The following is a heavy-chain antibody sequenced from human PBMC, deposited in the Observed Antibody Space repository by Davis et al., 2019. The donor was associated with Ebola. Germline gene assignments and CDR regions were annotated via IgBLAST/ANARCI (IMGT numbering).Heavy chain of an antibody. CDR1: GGSFTDYY. Sequence: SETLSLTCAVSGGSFTDYYWTWLRQSPEKGLEWIGEVHHSASSTYNPSLESRVTMSVDVSKSQFSLKLKSVTAADTAVYYCARASMSAYSSGLDYWGQGTLVTVSS. D-gene: IGHD3-22*01. CDR2: VHHSASS. CDR3: ARASMSAYSSGLDY. V-gene: IGHV4-34*01. J-gene: IGHJ4*02.